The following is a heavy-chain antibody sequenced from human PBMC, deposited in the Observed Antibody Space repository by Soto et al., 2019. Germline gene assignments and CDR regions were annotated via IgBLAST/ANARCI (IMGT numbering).Heavy chain of an antibody. CDR2: LYHIGSN. D-gene: IGHD2-2*01. CDR3: RSSTSCYDESCVDV. CDR1: GYSISSGNY. Sequence: SETLSLTCAVSGYSISSGNYWAWIRQPPGRGLEWIGSLYHIGSNHYNTSLKSRVTISVDASKNHFSLELSSVTAADTAIYYCRSSTSCYDESCVDVWGQGTMVTVSS. J-gene: IGHJ6*02. V-gene: IGHV4-38-2*01.